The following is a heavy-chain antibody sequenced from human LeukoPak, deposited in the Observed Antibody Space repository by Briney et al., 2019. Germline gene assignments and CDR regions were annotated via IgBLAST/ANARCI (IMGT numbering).Heavy chain of an antibody. Sequence: PGGSLRLSCAASGFTFSSYSMNWVRQAPGEGLEWVSSISSSSSYIYYADSVKGRFTISRDNAKNSLYLQMNRLGAEDTAVYYCARDYGGSSPFDYWGQGTLVTVSS. J-gene: IGHJ4*02. CDR3: ARDYGGSSPFDY. CDR1: GFTFSSYS. CDR2: ISSSSSYI. V-gene: IGHV3-21*01. D-gene: IGHD4-23*01.